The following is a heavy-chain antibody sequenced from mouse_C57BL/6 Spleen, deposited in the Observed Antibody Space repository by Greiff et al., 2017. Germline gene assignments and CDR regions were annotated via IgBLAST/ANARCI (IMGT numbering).Heavy chain of an antibody. CDR3: ARLITTVVVRYVGV. V-gene: IGHV1-53*01. J-gene: IGHJ1*03. CDR1: GYTFTSYW. CDR2: INPSNGGT. Sequence: VQLQQPGTELVKPGASVKLSCKASGYTFTSYWMHWVKQRPGQGLEWIGNINPSNGGTNYNEKFKSKATLTADKSSSTAYMQLSSLTSEDSAVYFCARLITTVVVRYVGVWGTGTTVTVSS. D-gene: IGHD1-1*01.